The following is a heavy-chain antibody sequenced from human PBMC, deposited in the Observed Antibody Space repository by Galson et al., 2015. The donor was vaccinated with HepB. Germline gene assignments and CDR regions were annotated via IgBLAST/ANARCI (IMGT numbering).Heavy chain of an antibody. CDR2: INPNSGGT. D-gene: IGHD5-18*01. CDR1: GYTFTGYY. CDR3: ARGRHTAMAGWAFDY. J-gene: IGHJ4*02. Sequence: SVKVSCKASGYTFTGYYMHWVRQAPGQGLEWMGWINPNSGGTNYAQKFQGRVTMTRDTSISTAYMELSRLRSDDTAVYYCARGRHTAMAGWAFDYWGQGTLVTVSS. V-gene: IGHV1-2*02.